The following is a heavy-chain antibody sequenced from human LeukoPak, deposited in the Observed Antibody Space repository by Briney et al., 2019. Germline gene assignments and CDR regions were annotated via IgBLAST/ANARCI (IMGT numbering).Heavy chain of an antibody. CDR2: IYYSGST. J-gene: IGHJ6*02. V-gene: IGHV4-61*01. D-gene: IGHD4-23*01. Sequence: PSETLSLTCTVSGGSISSSSYYWSWIRQPPGKGLEWIGYIYYSGSTNYNPSLKSRVTISVDTSKNQFSLKLSSVTAADTAVYYCARGLLTVVTPGYYYYYGMDVWGQGTTVTVSS. CDR1: GGSISSSSYY. CDR3: ARGLLTVVTPGYYYYYGMDV.